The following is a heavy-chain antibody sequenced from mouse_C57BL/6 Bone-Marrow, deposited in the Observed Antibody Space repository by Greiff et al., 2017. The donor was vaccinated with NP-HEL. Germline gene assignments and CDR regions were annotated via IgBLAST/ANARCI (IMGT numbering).Heavy chain of an antibody. V-gene: IGHV14-4*01. J-gene: IGHJ2*01. CDR1: GFNIKDDY. D-gene: IGHD1-1*01. CDR3: TSCYGSWDY. Sequence: EVQLVESGAELVRPGASVKLSCTASGFNIKDDYMHWVKQRPEQGLEWIGWIYPENGDTEYASKFKGKATITADTSSNTAYLQLSSLTSEDTAIYYCTSCYGSWDYWGQGTTLTVSS. CDR2: IYPENGDT.